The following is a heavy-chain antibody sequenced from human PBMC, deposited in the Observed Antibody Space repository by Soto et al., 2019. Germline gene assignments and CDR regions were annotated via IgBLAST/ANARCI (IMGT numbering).Heavy chain of an antibody. CDR1: GFIFNSYS. V-gene: IGHV3-48*01. D-gene: IGHD1-26*01. Sequence: GGSLRLSCVAPGFIFNSYSMNWVRQAPGKGLEWISYINSASTSVFYADSVKGRFTISRDNARNSLYLQMNSLRAEDAAVYYCASSASPDAYWGQGTLVTVSS. CDR2: INSASTSV. CDR3: ASSASPDAY. J-gene: IGHJ4*02.